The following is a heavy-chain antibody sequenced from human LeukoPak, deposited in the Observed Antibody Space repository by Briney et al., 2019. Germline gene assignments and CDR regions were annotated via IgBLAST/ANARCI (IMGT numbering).Heavy chain of an antibody. Sequence: ASVKVSCKASGYTFTGYYMHWVRQAPGQGLEWMGRINPNSGGTNYAQKLQGRVTMTTDTSTSTAYTELRSLRSDDTAVYYCARDRGRVVPAAETDYWGQGTLVTVPS. CDR2: INPNSGGT. CDR3: ARDRGRVVPAAETDY. J-gene: IGHJ4*02. V-gene: IGHV1-2*06. CDR1: GYTFTGYY. D-gene: IGHD2-2*01.